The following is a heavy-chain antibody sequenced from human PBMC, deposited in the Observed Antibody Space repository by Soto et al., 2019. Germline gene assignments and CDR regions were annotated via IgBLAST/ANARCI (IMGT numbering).Heavy chain of an antibody. D-gene: IGHD3-10*01. Sequence: QVQLVESGGGVVQPGRSLRLSCAASGFTFSSYAMHWVRQAPGKGLEWVAVISYDGNNKYYADSVKGRFTISRDNSKNTLYLQMNSLRAEDTAVYYCARGFYPMVRGVVPPSPGDYWGQGTLVTVSS. J-gene: IGHJ4*02. CDR1: GFTFSSYA. CDR2: ISYDGNNK. CDR3: ARGFYPMVRGVVPPSPGDY. V-gene: IGHV3-30-3*01.